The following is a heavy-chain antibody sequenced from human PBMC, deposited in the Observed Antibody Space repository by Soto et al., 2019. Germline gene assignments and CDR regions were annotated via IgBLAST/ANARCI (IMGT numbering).Heavy chain of an antibody. CDR3: ARDDGRNSPHGY. CDR1: GFTFSSYA. J-gene: IGHJ4*02. V-gene: IGHV3-30-3*01. CDR2: ISHDGSNK. Sequence: QVQLVESGGGVVQPGRSLRLSCAASGFTFSSYAMHWVRQAPGKGLEWVAVISHDGSNKYYADSVKGRFTISRDNSKNTLYLQMNSLRAEDTAVYYCARDDGRNSPHGYRGQGTLVTVSP.